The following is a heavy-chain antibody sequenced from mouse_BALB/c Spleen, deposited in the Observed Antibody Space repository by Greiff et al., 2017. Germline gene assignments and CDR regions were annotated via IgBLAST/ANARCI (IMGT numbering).Heavy chain of an antibody. CDR3: ARPLLRLRRDFDY. CDR2: INPSTGYT. CDR1: GYTFTSYW. J-gene: IGHJ2*01. D-gene: IGHD2-9*01. V-gene: IGHV1-7*01. Sequence: VQLQQSGAELAKPGASVKMSCKASGYTFTSYWMHWVKQRPGQGLEWIGYINPSTGYTEYNQKFKDKATLTADKSSSTAYMQLSSLTSEDSAVYYCARPLLRLRRDFDYWGQGTTRTVSS.